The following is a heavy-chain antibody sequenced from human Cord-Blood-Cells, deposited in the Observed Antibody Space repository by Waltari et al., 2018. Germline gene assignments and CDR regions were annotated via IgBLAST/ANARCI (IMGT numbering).Heavy chain of an antibody. Sequence: QVQLVASGGGVVQPGRSLRLSCAASGFTFSSYGMHWVRQAPGKGLEWVAVISYDGSNKYYADSVKGRFTISRDNSKNTLYLQMNSLRAEDTAVYYCAKVPYSSSSWYFDLWGRGTLVTVSS. J-gene: IGHJ2*01. D-gene: IGHD6-6*01. CDR3: AKVPYSSSSWYFDL. CDR2: ISYDGSNK. V-gene: IGHV3-30*18. CDR1: GFTFSSYG.